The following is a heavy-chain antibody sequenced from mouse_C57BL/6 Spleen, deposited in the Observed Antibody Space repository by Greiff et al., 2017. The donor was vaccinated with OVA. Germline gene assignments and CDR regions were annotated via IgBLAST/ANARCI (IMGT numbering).Heavy chain of an antibody. Sequence: VQLQQSGGDLVKPGGSLKLSCAASGFPFSSSGMSWVRQTPDKRLEWVATISSGGSYTYYPDSVKGRFTISRDNAKNTLYLQMSSLKSEDTAMYYCARAGDYYAMDYWGQGTSVTVSS. CDR2: ISSGGSYT. CDR1: GFPFSSSG. J-gene: IGHJ4*01. CDR3: ARAGDYYAMDY. V-gene: IGHV5-6*01.